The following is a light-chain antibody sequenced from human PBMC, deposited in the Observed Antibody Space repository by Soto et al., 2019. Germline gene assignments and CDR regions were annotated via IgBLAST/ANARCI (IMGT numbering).Light chain of an antibody. CDR1: SSDVGNYNL. CDR2: EGS. Sequence: QSALTQPASVSGSPGQSITISCTGTSSDVGNYNLVSWYQQHPGRAPKLMIYEGSKRPSGISNRFSASKSGNTASLTISGLQAEDEGDYYCCSYAGSGTSVFGTGTQLTVL. V-gene: IGLV2-23*01. J-gene: IGLJ7*01. CDR3: CSYAGSGTSV.